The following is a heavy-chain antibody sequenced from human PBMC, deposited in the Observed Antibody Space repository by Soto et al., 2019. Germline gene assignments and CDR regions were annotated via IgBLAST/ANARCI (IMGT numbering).Heavy chain of an antibody. CDR3: TRANWYSEY. CDR2: IYYNGNT. CDR1: GGSISNHY. V-gene: IGHV4-59*11. Sequence: QVQLQESGPGLVKPSETLSLTCSVSGGSISNHYWSWIRQPPGKGLEWIGYIYYNGNTNYNPSLKSPVTMSVGTSRNQISLKLTTVTAADTAVYYCTRANWYSEYWGQGTLVTVSS. D-gene: IGHD7-27*01. J-gene: IGHJ4*02.